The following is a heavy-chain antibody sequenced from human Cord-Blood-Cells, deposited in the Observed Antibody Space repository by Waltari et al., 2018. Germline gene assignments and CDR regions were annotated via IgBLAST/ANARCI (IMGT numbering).Heavy chain of an antibody. CDR1: GGSISSGGYY. CDR2: NSYSGTT. D-gene: IGHD3-9*01. Sequence: QVQLQESGPGLVKPPQTLSLTCTVSGGSISSGGYYWSWIRQHPGKGLEWIGYNSYSGTTDYNPSLSSRVTITVDTSKYQFSLKLSSVTAADTAVYYCARADRVYDILTGHDAFDIWGQGTMVTVSS. J-gene: IGHJ3*02. CDR3: ARADRVYDILTGHDAFDI. V-gene: IGHV4-31*03.